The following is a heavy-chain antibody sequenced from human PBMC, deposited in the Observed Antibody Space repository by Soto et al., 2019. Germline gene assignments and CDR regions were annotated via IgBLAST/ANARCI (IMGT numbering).Heavy chain of an antibody. V-gene: IGHV1-69*04. CDR1: GGTFSSYT. CDR3: ARDAPVAAAGTDWFDP. CDR2: IIPILGIA. Sequence: ASVKVSCKASGGTFSSYTISWVRQAPGQGLEWMGRIIPILGIANYAQKFQGRVTITADKSTSTAYMELSSLRSEDTAVYYCARDAPVAAAGTDWFDPWGQGTLVTVSS. J-gene: IGHJ5*02. D-gene: IGHD6-13*01.